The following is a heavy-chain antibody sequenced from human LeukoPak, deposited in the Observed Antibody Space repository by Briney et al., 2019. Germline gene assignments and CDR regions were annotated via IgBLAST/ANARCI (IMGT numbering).Heavy chain of an antibody. J-gene: IGHJ4*02. V-gene: IGHV3-9*01. Sequence: GGSLRLSCAASGFTFDDYAMHWVRHAPGKGLEWVSGISWNSGSIGYADSVKGRFTISRDNAKSSLYLQMNSLRAEDTAVYYCAREGADYWGQGTLVTVSS. CDR1: GFTFDDYA. CDR2: ISWNSGSI. CDR3: AREGADY. D-gene: IGHD4/OR15-4a*01.